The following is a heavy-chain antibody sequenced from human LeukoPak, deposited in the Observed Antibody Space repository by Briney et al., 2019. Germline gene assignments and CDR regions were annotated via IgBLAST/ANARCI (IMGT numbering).Heavy chain of an antibody. D-gene: IGHD3-10*01. V-gene: IGHV4-39*01. CDR1: GGSISSSSYY. Sequence: PSETLSLTCAVSGGSISSSSYYWGWIRQPPGKGLEWIGSIYYSGSTYYNPSLKSRVTISVDTSKNQFSLKLSSVTAADTAVYYCARSPNWFGESGYFDYWGQGTLVTVSS. CDR3: ARSPNWFGESGYFDY. CDR2: IYYSGST. J-gene: IGHJ4*02.